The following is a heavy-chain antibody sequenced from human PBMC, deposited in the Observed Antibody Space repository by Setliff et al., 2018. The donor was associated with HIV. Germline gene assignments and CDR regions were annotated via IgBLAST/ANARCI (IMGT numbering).Heavy chain of an antibody. Sequence: SETLSLTCTVSGYSISSGYYWGWIRQPPGKGLEWIGNIYYSGSTYYNPSLKSRVTISVDTSKNQFSLKLSSVTAADTAVYYCARQGGYSGYGFYYYYYYMDVWGKGTTVTVS. D-gene: IGHD5-12*01. CDR3: ARQGGYSGYGFYYYYYYMDV. J-gene: IGHJ6*03. CDR1: GYSISSGYY. V-gene: IGHV4-38-2*02. CDR2: IYYSGST.